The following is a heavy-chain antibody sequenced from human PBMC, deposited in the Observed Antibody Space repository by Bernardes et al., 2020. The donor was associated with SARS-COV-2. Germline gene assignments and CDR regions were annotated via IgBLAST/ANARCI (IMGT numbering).Heavy chain of an antibody. Sequence: SETLSLTCTVSGGSISSSSYYWGWIRQPPGKGLEWIGSIYYSGSTYYNPSLKSRVTISVDTSKNQFSLKLSSVTAADTAVYYCARLKVGVTAYFDYWGQGTLVTVSS. J-gene: IGHJ4*02. V-gene: IGHV4-39*01. D-gene: IGHD1-26*01. CDR2: IYYSGST. CDR3: ARLKVGVTAYFDY. CDR1: GGSISSSSYY.